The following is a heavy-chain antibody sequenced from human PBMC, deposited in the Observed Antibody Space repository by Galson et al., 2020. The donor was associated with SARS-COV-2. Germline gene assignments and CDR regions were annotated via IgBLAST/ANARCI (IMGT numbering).Heavy chain of an antibody. D-gene: IGHD2-2*02. CDR3: TRQRQPLLYTIDY. J-gene: IGHJ4*02. Sequence: SETLSLTCAVSGFSISSGYYWGWIRQPPGKGLEWIVNFYYSQTPYHDPSLKSRVTISVDTSRNQFSLKLTSVTAADTAVYYCTRQRQPLLYTIDYWGQGALVTVSS. CDR2: FYYSQTP. CDR1: GFSISSGYY. V-gene: IGHV4-38-2*01.